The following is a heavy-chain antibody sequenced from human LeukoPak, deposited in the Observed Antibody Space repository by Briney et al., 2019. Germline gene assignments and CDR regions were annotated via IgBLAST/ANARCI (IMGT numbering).Heavy chain of an antibody. CDR1: GGSSSGYY. CDR2: INHSGST. Sequence: PSETLSLTCTVYGGSSSGYYWSWIRQRPGKGVEWMGEINHSGSTNYNPSLKSRVTISVDTSKNQFSLKLSSVTAADTAVYYCARVYSSGWPNYYYYGMDVWGQGTTVTVSS. CDR3: ARVYSSGWPNYYYYGMDV. J-gene: IGHJ6*02. D-gene: IGHD6-19*01. V-gene: IGHV4-34*01.